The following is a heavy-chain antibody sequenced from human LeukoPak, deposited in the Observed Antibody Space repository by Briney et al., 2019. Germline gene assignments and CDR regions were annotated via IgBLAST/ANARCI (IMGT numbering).Heavy chain of an antibody. D-gene: IGHD3-3*01. V-gene: IGHV3-30*02. Sequence: GGSLRLSCAASGFTFSTYGMHWVRQAPGKGLEWVAFTRYDGSNKYYADSVKGRFTISRDNSKNTLYLKMNSLRAEDTAVYYCARHDWSTYYLGDAFDIWGQGTMVTVSS. CDR2: TRYDGSNK. J-gene: IGHJ3*02. CDR3: ARHDWSTYYLGDAFDI. CDR1: GFTFSTYG.